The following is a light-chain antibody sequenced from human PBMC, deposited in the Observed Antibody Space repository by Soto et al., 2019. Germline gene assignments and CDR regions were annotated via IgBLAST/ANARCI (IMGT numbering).Light chain of an antibody. CDR1: SSNIGNNA. V-gene: IGLV1-36*01. Sequence: QSVLTQPPSVSEAPRQRVTISCSGGSSNIGNNAVNWYQQVPRKAPKLLIYYDDLVASGVSDRFSGSKSDTSASLAISGLQSEDEAVCYCAAWDDSLNGWVFGGGTKLTVL. CDR3: AAWDDSLNGWV. CDR2: YDD. J-gene: IGLJ3*02.